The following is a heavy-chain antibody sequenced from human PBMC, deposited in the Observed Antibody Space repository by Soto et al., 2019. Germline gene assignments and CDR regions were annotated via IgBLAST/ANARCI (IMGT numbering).Heavy chain of an antibody. CDR1: GGSITSGGHY. V-gene: IGHV4-31*03. CDR2: IYYSGST. D-gene: IGHD2-15*01. Sequence: PSETLSLTCSVSGGSITSGGHYWGWIRQQPGKGLEWIGIIYYSGSTSYNPSLNSRASMSLDRSKNQFSLRLTSVSPADTAVYYCTGHYSRSWVHNYWGQGTLVTVSS. J-gene: IGHJ4*02. CDR3: TGHYSRSWVHNY.